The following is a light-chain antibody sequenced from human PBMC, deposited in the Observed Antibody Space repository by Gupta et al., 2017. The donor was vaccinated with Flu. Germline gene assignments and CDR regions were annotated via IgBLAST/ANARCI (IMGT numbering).Light chain of an antibody. CDR1: SSDVGGYNY. V-gene: IGLV2-8*01. Sequence: QSVTISCTGTSSDVGGYNYVSWYQHHPGKAPKLIMYEGTRRPSGVPDRFSGSKSGNTASLTVSGLQAEDEADYYCSSYADSRYVFGSGTKV. CDR2: EGT. J-gene: IGLJ1*01. CDR3: SSYADSRYV.